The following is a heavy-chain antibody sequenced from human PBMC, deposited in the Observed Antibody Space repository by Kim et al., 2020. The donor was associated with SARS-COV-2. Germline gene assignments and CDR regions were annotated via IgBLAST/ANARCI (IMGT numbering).Heavy chain of an antibody. D-gene: IGHD6-13*01. V-gene: IGHV3-74*01. J-gene: IGHJ6*02. CDR2: INSDGSST. CDR3: ARDHGRHSSTRFWVDYYYYYGMDV. CDR1: GFTFSSYW. Sequence: GGSLRLSCAASGFTFSSYWMHWVRQAPGKGLVWVSRINSDGSSTSYADSVKGRFTISRDNAKNTLYLQMNSLRAEDTAVYYCARDHGRHSSTRFWVDYYYYYGMDVWGQGTTVTVSS.